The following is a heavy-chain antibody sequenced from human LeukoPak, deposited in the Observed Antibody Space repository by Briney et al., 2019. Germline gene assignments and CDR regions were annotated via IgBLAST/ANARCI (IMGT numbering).Heavy chain of an antibody. V-gene: IGHV4-61*05. J-gene: IGHJ3*02. Sequence: SETLSLTCTVSGGSISSSSYYWSWIRQPPGKGLEWIGYIYYSGSTNYNPSLKSRVTISVDTSKNQFSLKLSSVTAADTAVYYCASSGSYYSSWYAFDIWGQGTMVTVSS. CDR2: IYYSGST. CDR1: GGSISSSSYY. CDR3: ASSGSYYSSWYAFDI. D-gene: IGHD1-26*01.